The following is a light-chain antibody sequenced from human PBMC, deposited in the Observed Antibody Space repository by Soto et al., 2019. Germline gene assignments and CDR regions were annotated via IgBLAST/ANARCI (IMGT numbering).Light chain of an antibody. CDR3: SSYTRRSTYV. V-gene: IGLV2-14*01. Sequence: QSVLTQPASVSGSPGQSITISCTGTSSDVGGYNYVSWYQQQPGKAPKFMIYDVTNRPSGVSNRFSGSKSGNTASLTISGLQAEDEADYYCSSYTRRSTYVFGTGTKVTVL. J-gene: IGLJ1*01. CDR1: SSDVGGYNY. CDR2: DVT.